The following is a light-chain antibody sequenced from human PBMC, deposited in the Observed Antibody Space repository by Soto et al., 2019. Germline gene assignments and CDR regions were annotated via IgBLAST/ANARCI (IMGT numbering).Light chain of an antibody. J-gene: IGKJ2*01. CDR2: GAS. CDR3: QQYNNWPHS. Sequence: EIVMTQSPATLSLSPGQRATLSCRASQSVSSNLAWYQQILGQAPRLLISGASTRATGIPARFTGSGSGTEFTLTISSLQSEDFAVYYCQQYNNWPHSFSQGTK. V-gene: IGKV3-15*01. CDR1: QSVSSN.